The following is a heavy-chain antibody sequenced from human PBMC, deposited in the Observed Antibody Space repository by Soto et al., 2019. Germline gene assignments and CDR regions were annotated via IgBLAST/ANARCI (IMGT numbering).Heavy chain of an antibody. CDR3: TTGLTIFGVVISSGDY. V-gene: IGHV4-39*01. CDR1: GGSIGSSAFY. CDR2: IYHSGTT. Sequence: QLQLQESGPGLVRPSETLSLTCTVSGGSIGSSAFYWGWIRQPPGKGLEWIGSIYHSGTTYCNPSLTSRVSISVDTSKNQFSLKLSSVTAADTAVYYCTTGLTIFGVVISSGDYWGQGILVTVSS. D-gene: IGHD3-3*01. J-gene: IGHJ4*02.